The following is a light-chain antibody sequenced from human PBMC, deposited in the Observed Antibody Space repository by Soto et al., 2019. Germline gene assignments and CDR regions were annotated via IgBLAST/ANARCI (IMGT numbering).Light chain of an antibody. CDR3: SSYTSSSTPYV. J-gene: IGLJ1*01. CDR2: EVS. V-gene: IGLV2-14*01. CDR1: SSDVGGYNY. Sequence: QSALTQPASVSGSPGQSITISCTGTSSDVGGYNYVSWYQQHPGKAPKLMIYEVSNRPSGVSNRFSGSKSGNTASLSISGLQAEDEADYYCSSYTSSSTPYVFGPGTK.